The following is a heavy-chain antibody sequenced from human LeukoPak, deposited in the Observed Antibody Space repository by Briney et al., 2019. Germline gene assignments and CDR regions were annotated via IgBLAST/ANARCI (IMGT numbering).Heavy chain of an antibody. CDR2: ISSSGNTI. J-gene: IGHJ4*02. CDR3: GRVALDTSMIHY. V-gene: IGHV3-48*04. D-gene: IGHD5-18*01. Sequence: PGGSLRLSCAASGFTFGSYWMHWVRQAPGKGLEWVSYISSSGNTIFYADSVKGRFTISRDDAENSLYLQMNSLRVEDTAVYYCGRVALDTSMIHYWGQGTLVTVSS. CDR1: GFTFGSYW.